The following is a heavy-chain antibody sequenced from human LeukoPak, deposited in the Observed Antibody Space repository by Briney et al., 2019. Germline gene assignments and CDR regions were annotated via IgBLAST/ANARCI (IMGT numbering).Heavy chain of an antibody. CDR3: ARTMTTVTPRGVDY. CDR2: MNPNSGNT. Sequence: ASVKVSCKASGYTFTSYDINWVRQATGQGLEWMGWMNPNSGNTGYAQKFQGRVTMTRNTSISTAYMELSSLRSEDTAVYYCARTMTTVTPRGVDYWGQGTLVTVSS. V-gene: IGHV1-8*01. J-gene: IGHJ4*02. CDR1: GYTFTSYD. D-gene: IGHD4-17*01.